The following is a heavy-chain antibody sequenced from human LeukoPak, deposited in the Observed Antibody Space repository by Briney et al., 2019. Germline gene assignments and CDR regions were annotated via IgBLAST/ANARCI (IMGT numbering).Heavy chain of an antibody. J-gene: IGHJ4*02. CDR3: ARVPGYYYDSSGYYPKNFDY. V-gene: IGHV4-39*07. CDR1: GGSISSSSYY. Sequence: SETLSLTCTVSGGSISSSSYYWGWTRQPPGKGLEWIGSIYYSGSTYYNPSLKSRVTISVDTSKNQFSLKLSSVTAADTAVYYCARVPGYYYDSSGYYPKNFDYWGQGTLVTVSS. CDR2: IYYSGST. D-gene: IGHD3-22*01.